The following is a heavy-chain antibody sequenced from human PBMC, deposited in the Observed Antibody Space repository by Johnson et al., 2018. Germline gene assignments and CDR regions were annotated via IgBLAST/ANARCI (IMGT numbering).Heavy chain of an antibody. J-gene: IGHJ6*02. CDR2: IRSKANSYAT. CDR1: GFTFSGSA. CDR3: TSRRSISWESRDV. Sequence: VQLQESGGGLVQPGGSLKLSCAASGFTFSGSAMHWVRQASGKGLEWVGRIRSKANSYATAYAASVKGRLTTSRDDYKNTAYLQMNSLKTEDTAVYYCTSRRSISWESRDVWGQGPTVTGSS. D-gene: IGHD6-13*01. V-gene: IGHV3-73*02.